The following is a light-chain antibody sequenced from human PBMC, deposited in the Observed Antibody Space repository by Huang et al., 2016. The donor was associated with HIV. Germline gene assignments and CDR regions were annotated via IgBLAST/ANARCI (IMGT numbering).Light chain of an antibody. CDR3: MQALQTPLT. J-gene: IGKJ4*01. CDR2: LGS. CDR1: QSRLHSNGYNY. Sequence: DIVMTQSPLSLPVTPGEPASISCRSSQSRLHSNGYNYLDWYLQKPGQSPQLLIYLGSNRASGVPDRFSGSGSGTDFTLKISRVEAADVGVYYCMQALQTPLTFGGGTKVEIK. V-gene: IGKV2-28*01.